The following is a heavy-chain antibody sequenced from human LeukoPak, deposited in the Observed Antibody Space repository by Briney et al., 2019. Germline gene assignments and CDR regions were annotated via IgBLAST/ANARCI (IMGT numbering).Heavy chain of an antibody. CDR1: GGSISSYY. V-gene: IGHV4-59*12. Sequence: SETLSLTCTVSGGSISSYYWSWIRQPPGKGLEWIGYIYYSGSTNYNPSLKSRVTISVDTSKNQFSLKLSSVTAADTAVYYCARDTPSGQDAFDIWGQGTMVTVSS. CDR3: ARDTPSGQDAFDI. D-gene: IGHD1-14*01. J-gene: IGHJ3*02. CDR2: IYYSGST.